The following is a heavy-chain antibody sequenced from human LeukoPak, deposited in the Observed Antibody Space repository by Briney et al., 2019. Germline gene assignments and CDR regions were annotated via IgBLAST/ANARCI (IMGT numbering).Heavy chain of an antibody. J-gene: IGHJ4*02. D-gene: IGHD6-13*01. CDR3: ARHGSSYSFDC. CDR2: ISYSGST. Sequence: PSETLSLTCTVSGGSINGYYWSWIRQPPGKGLEWMDYISYSGSTNYNPSLKSRVTMSVDTSKNQFSLRLSSVTAADTAVYYCARHGSSYSFDCWGQGTLVTVSS. V-gene: IGHV4-59*08. CDR1: GGSINGYY.